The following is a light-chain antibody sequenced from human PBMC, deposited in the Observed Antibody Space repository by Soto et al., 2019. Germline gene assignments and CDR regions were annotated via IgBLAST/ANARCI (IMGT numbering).Light chain of an antibody. CDR1: RSNIGAGFD. V-gene: IGLV1-40*01. Sequence: QSVPTQPTSVSGALGQRVTISRSGTRSNIGAGFDVHWYQQLPGAAPKLLIYASTNRPSGVPDRVSGSKSDTSASLAITGLQIDDEADYYCQSYDTGLTGHVLFGGGTKLTVL. CDR3: QSYDTGLTGHVL. CDR2: AST. J-gene: IGLJ3*02.